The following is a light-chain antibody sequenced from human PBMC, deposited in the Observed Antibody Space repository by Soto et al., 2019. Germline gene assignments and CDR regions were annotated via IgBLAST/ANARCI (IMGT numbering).Light chain of an antibody. CDR1: QRINIY. CDR2: SAS. J-gene: IGKJ1*01. Sequence: DIQMTQSPSSLSTSIGDIVTITCRASQRINIYLNWYRQKPGKAPELLIYSASNLQSGVPSRFSGSGSGTDFTLTISGLQSEDFATYYCQQSFSTPTFGQGTKVDIK. V-gene: IGKV1-39*01. CDR3: QQSFSTPT.